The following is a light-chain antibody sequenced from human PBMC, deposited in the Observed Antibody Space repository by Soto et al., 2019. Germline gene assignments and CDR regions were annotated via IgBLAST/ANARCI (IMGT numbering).Light chain of an antibody. V-gene: IGKV1-5*01. CDR3: QQYNVSPST. CDR1: QSFGSW. J-gene: IGKJ2*02. Sequence: DIQMTQSPSTLSASVGDTVTITCRASQSFGSWLAWYQQKPGQAPKLLIYDVSTLEYGVPSRFSGSGSGTEFALTISSLQPDDFATYYCQQYNVSPSTCGQGTKLEIK. CDR2: DVS.